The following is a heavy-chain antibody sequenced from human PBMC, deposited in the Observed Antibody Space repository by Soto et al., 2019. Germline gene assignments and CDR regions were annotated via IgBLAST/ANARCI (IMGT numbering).Heavy chain of an antibody. CDR1: GFTFSSYA. Sequence: QVQLVESGGGVVQPGRSLRLSCAASGFTFSSYAMHWVRQAPGKGLEWVAVISYDGSNKYYADSVKGRFTISRDNSKNTLYLQMNSLRAEDTAVYYCARDLERNYYDSSPYYYGMDVWGQGTTVTVSS. CDR3: ARDLERNYYDSSPYYYGMDV. V-gene: IGHV3-30-3*01. D-gene: IGHD3-22*01. J-gene: IGHJ6*02. CDR2: ISYDGSNK.